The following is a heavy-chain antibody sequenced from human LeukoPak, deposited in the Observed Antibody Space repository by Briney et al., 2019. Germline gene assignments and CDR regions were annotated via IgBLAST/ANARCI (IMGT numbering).Heavy chain of an antibody. CDR3: ASSSNYVFSRHYMDV. J-gene: IGHJ6*03. CDR2: IIPIFGTA. Sequence: SVKVSCKASGGTFSSYAISWVRQAPGQGLEWMRGIIPIFGTANYAQKFQGRVTITTDESTSTAYMELSSLRSEDTAVYYCASSSNYVFSRHYMDVWGKGTTVTVSS. CDR1: GGTFSSYA. D-gene: IGHD4-11*01. V-gene: IGHV1-69*05.